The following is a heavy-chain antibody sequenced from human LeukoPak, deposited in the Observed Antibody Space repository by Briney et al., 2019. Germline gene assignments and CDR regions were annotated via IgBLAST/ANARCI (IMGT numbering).Heavy chain of an antibody. CDR1: GYTFTGYY. Sequence: ASVKVSCKASGYTFTGYYMHWVRQSPGQGLEWMGWINPNSGGTNYAQKFQGWVTMTRDTSISTAYMELSRLRSDDTAVYYCARSKLLWFGELPIFDYWGQGTLVTVSS. V-gene: IGHV1-2*04. J-gene: IGHJ4*02. CDR2: INPNSGGT. CDR3: ARSKLLWFGELPIFDY. D-gene: IGHD3-10*01.